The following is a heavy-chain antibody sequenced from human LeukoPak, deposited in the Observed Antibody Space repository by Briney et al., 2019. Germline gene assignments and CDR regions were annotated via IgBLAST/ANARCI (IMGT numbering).Heavy chain of an antibody. CDR1: GGSISSGGYY. D-gene: IGHD5-12*01. CDR2: IYYSGST. J-gene: IGHJ4*02. CDR3: ARDRGGYSGYFDY. V-gene: IGHV4-31*03. Sequence: SQTLSLTYTVSGGSISSGGYYWSLVRQHPGKGLEWIGYIYYSGSTYYNPSLKSRVTISVDTSKNQFSLKVSSVTAADTAVYYCARDRGGYSGYFDYWGQGTLVTVSS.